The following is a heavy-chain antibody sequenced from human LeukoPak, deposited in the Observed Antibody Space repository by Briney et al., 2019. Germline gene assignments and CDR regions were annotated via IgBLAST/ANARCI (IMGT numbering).Heavy chain of an antibody. CDR1: GGSFSGYY. CDR3: AREKQWLVYYYYYYMDV. J-gene: IGHJ6*03. Sequence: PSETLSLTCAVYGGSFSGYYWSWIPQPPGKGLEWIGEINHSGSTNYNPSLKSRVTISVDTSKNQFSLKLSSVTAADTAVYYCAREKQWLVYYYYYYMDVWGKGTTVTVSS. V-gene: IGHV4-34*01. D-gene: IGHD6-19*01. CDR2: INHSGST.